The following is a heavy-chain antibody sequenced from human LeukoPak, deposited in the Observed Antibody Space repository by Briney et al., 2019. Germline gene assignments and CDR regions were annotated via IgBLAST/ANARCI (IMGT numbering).Heavy chain of an antibody. CDR3: AREPSEHDYYYYYGMDV. V-gene: IGHV1-69*04. J-gene: IGHJ6*02. D-gene: IGHD1/OR15-1a*01. Sequence: SVKVSCKASGGTFSSYAISWVRQAPGQGLEWMGRIIPILGIANYAQKFQGRVTITADKSTSTAYMELSSLRSEDTAVYYCAREPSEHDYYYYYGMDVWGQGTTVTVSS. CDR2: IIPILGIA. CDR1: GGTFSSYA.